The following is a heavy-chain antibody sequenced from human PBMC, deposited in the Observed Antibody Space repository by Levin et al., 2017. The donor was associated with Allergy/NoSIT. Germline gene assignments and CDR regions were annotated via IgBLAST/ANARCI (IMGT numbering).Heavy chain of an antibody. CDR1: GFTFSSYA. Sequence: GESLKISCAASGFTFSSYALSWVRQAPGKGLEWVSAISGSGGSTYYADSVKGRFTISRDNSKNTLYLQMNSLRAEDTAVYYCAKRGSGSYLSGFDIWGQGTMVTVSS. CDR2: ISGSGGST. V-gene: IGHV3-23*01. CDR3: AKRGSGSYLSGFDI. J-gene: IGHJ3*02. D-gene: IGHD3-10*01.